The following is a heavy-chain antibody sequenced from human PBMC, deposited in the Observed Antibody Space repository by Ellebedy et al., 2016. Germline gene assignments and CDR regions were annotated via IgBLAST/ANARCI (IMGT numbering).Heavy chain of an antibody. D-gene: IGHD5-18*01. Sequence: GESLKISCAASGFTFSSYSMNWVRQAPGKGLEWVSSISSSSSYIYYADSVKGRFTISRDNAKNSLYLQMNSLRAEDTAVYYCASDQYVDTAMVDWFDPWGQGTLVTVSS. V-gene: IGHV3-21*01. J-gene: IGHJ5*02. CDR2: ISSSSSYI. CDR1: GFTFSSYS. CDR3: ASDQYVDTAMVDWFDP.